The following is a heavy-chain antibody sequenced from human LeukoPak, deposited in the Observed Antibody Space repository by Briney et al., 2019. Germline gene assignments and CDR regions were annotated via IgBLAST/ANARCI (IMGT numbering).Heavy chain of an antibody. CDR3: ARTVIPRGAATMLDY. J-gene: IGHJ4*02. Sequence: QSGGSLRLSCAASGFTFNSYEMNWVRQAPGKGLEWVSYISSSGSTIYYADSVKGRFTISRDNAKNSLYLQMNSLRAEDTAVYYCARTVIPRGAATMLDYCGQGTLVTISS. V-gene: IGHV3-48*03. D-gene: IGHD5-12*01. CDR2: ISSSGSTI. CDR1: GFTFNSYE.